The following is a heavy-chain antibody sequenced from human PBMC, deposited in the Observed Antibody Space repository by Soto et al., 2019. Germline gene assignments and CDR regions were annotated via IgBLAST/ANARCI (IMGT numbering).Heavy chain of an antibody. CDR3: ARGDSTGSPTGWFDP. V-gene: IGHV1-18*04. D-gene: IGHD6-19*01. CDR2: ISNYNGET. CDR1: GYTFTRYS. Sequence: QVQLVQSGAEVRKPGASVQVSCKASGYTFTRYSINWVRQAPGQGLERVGWISNYNGETKYAEKFQGRVTLTTDTFKTTSYMDLRSLTSDEAAMYFCARGDSTGSPTGWFDPWGQGNLVTVLS. J-gene: IGHJ5*02.